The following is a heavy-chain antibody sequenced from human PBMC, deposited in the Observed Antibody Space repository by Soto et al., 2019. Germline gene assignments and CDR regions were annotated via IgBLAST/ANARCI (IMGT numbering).Heavy chain of an antibody. Sequence: PGGSLRLSCAASGVTFISYSMNWVRQAPGKGLEWVSSISRSGTYIYYADSVKGRFTISRDDAKNSLYLQMNSLRAEDTAVYYCARGSVLAAASSDYWGQGILVTVSS. CDR1: GVTFISYS. J-gene: IGHJ4*02. V-gene: IGHV3-21*01. D-gene: IGHD6-13*01. CDR2: ISRSGTYI. CDR3: ARGSVLAAASSDY.